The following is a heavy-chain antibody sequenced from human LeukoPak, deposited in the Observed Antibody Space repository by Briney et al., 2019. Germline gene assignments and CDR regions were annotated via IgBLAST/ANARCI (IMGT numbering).Heavy chain of an antibody. J-gene: IGHJ3*02. CDR1: GDSISSRSYY. Sequence: SETLSLTCTVSGDSISSRSYYWGWIRQPPGKGLEWIGSIYYSGNTYYNPSLKSRVTISVDTSKNQFSLKLSSVTAADTAVYYCARAPRGVVVKSDAFDIWGQGTMVTVSS. D-gene: IGHD2-15*01. CDR3: ARAPRGVVVKSDAFDI. V-gene: IGHV4-39*07. CDR2: IYYSGNT.